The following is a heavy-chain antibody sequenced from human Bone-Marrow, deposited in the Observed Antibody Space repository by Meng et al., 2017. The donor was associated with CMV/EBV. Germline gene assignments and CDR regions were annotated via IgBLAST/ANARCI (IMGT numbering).Heavy chain of an antibody. CDR2: ISWDGGST. CDR1: GFTFDDYT. Sequence: GGSLRLSCAASGFTFDDYTMHWVRQAPGKGLEWVSLISWDGGSTYYADSVKGRFTISRDNSKNSLYLQMNSLRTEDTALYYCAKDMALHDAFDIWGQGTMVTVS. CDR3: AKDMALHDAFDI. J-gene: IGHJ3*02. V-gene: IGHV3-43*01.